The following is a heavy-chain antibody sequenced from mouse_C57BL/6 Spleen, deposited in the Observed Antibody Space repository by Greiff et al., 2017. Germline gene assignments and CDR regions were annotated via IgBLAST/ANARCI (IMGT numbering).Heavy chain of an antibody. Sequence: VQLQQPGPELVKPGASVKLSCKASGYTFTSYWMHWVKQRPGQGLEWIGNINPSNGGTNYNEKFKSKATLTVDKSSSTAYMQLSSLTSEDSAVYYCARSVYSNYPFDYWGQGTTLTVSS. CDR1: GYTFTSYW. D-gene: IGHD2-5*01. CDR3: ARSVYSNYPFDY. J-gene: IGHJ2*01. V-gene: IGHV1-53*01. CDR2: INPSNGGT.